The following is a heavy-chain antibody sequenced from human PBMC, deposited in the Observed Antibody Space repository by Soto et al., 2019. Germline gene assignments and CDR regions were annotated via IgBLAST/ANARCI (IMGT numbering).Heavy chain of an antibody. Sequence: QVQLVEFGGGLVKPGGSLRLSCAASGFTFSDYYMSWIRQAPGKGLEWVSYISSRSSTIFYADSVKGRFTISRDNVKNSLYLQMNSLRAEDTAVYYCASGTNGAFFVYWDQGILVTVSS. V-gene: IGHV3-11*01. J-gene: IGHJ4*02. CDR3: ASGTNGAFFVY. CDR2: ISSRSSTI. CDR1: GFTFSDYY. D-gene: IGHD2-8*01.